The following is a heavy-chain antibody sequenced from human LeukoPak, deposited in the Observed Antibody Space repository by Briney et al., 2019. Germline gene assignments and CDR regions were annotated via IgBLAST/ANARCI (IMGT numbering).Heavy chain of an antibody. V-gene: IGHV3-48*02. CDR3: ARGPSGSYIDAFDI. J-gene: IGHJ3*02. CDR1: GFTFSIFS. CDR2: ISSSSNSI. D-gene: IGHD1-26*01. Sequence: GGSLRLSCPTSGFTFSIFSMNWVRQAPGKGLEWISYISSSSNSIYYADSVRGRFTISRDNAQNSLYLQMNSLRDEDTAVYYCARGPSGSYIDAFDIWGQGTMVTVSS.